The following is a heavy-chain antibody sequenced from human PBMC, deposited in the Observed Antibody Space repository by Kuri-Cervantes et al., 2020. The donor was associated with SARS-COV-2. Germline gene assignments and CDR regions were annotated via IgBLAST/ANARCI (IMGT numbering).Heavy chain of an antibody. Sequence: GESLQITCAASGFTFSGSAMHWVRQASGKGLEWVGRIRSKANSYATAYAASVKGRFTISRDDSKNTAYLQMNSLKTEDTAVYYCTSLSTVAPFDYWGQGTLVTVSS. V-gene: IGHV3-73*01. CDR3: TSLSTVAPFDY. J-gene: IGHJ4*02. D-gene: IGHD4-11*01. CDR2: IRSKANSYAT. CDR1: GFTFSGSA.